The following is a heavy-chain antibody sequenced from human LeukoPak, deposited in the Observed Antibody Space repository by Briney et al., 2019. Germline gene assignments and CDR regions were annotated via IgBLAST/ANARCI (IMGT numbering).Heavy chain of an antibody. CDR1: GGSISSYY. CDR2: IYYSGST. CDR3: ARGVDGCMATPNWYFDL. J-gene: IGHJ2*01. D-gene: IGHD5-24*01. Sequence: SETLSLTCTVSGGSISSYYWSWIRQPPGKGLEWIGYIYYSGSTNYNPSLKSRVTISVDTSKNQFSLKLSSVTAADTAVYYCARGVDGCMATPNWYFDLWGRGTLVTVSS. V-gene: IGHV4-59*08.